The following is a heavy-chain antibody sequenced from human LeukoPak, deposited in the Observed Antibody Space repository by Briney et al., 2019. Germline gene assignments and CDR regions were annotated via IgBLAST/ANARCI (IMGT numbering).Heavy chain of an antibody. CDR2: VSAGGDNT. D-gene: IGHD6-19*01. Sequence: GGSLRLSCAASGFTFSSYAMSWVRQAPGKGLEWVSAVSAGGDNTYYAESAKGRFTISRDNSKNTVYLQMTSVTAEDTARYYCAKKRTPVAGTNYFDYWGQGALVTVSS. V-gene: IGHV3-23*01. CDR3: AKKRTPVAGTNYFDY. J-gene: IGHJ4*02. CDR1: GFTFSSYA.